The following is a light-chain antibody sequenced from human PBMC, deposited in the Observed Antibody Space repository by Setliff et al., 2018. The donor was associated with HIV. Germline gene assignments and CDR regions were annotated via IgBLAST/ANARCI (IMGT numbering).Light chain of an antibody. CDR2: DVS. Sequence: QSALTQPASVSGSPGQSITISCTGTSSDVGIYNYVSWYQQYPGKAPNLMIYDVSKRPSGVSDRFSGSKSGNSASLTISGLQAEDEADYYCTSFTSSHTYVFGTGTKVTVL. V-gene: IGLV2-14*03. J-gene: IGLJ1*01. CDR3: TSFTSSHTYV. CDR1: SSDVGIYNY.